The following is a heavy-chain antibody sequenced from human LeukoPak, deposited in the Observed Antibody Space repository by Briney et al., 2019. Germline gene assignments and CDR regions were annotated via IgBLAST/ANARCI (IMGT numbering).Heavy chain of an antibody. V-gene: IGHV3-30*02. D-gene: IGHD2-2*01. CDR1: GFTFSSYG. CDR2: IWYDGSNK. CDR3: AKANVKNIAVVPAATNGY. Sequence: GGSLRLSCAASGFTFSSYGMHWVRQAPGKGLEWVAVIWYDGSNKYYADSVKGRFTISRDNSKNTLYLQMNSLRAEDTAVYYCAKANVKNIAVVPAATNGYWGQGTLVTVSS. J-gene: IGHJ4*02.